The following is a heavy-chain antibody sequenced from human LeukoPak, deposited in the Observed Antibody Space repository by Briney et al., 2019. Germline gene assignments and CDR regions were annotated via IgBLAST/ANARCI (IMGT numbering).Heavy chain of an antibody. Sequence: PSETLSLTCAVYGGSFSGYYWSWIRQPPGKGLEWIGEINHSGSTNYNPSLKSRVTISVDTSKNQFSLKLSSVTAADTAVYYCARLRDTSGYNPHYFDNWGQGTLVTVSS. V-gene: IGHV4-34*01. CDR1: GGSFSGYY. J-gene: IGHJ4*02. CDR3: ARLRDTSGYNPHYFDN. CDR2: INHSGST. D-gene: IGHD3-22*01.